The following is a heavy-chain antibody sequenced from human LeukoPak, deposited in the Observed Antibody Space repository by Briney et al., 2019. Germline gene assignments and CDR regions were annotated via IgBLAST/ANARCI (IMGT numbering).Heavy chain of an antibody. CDR2: IIPIFGTA. V-gene: IGHV1-69*06. D-gene: IGHD3-9*01. Sequence: ASVKVSCKASGGTFSSYAISWVRQAPGQGLEWMGGIIPIFGTANYAQKFQGRVTITADKSTSTAYMELSSLRSEDTAVYYRARVRANYDILTGHFDYWGQGTLVTVSS. CDR3: ARVRANYDILTGHFDY. J-gene: IGHJ4*02. CDR1: GGTFSSYA.